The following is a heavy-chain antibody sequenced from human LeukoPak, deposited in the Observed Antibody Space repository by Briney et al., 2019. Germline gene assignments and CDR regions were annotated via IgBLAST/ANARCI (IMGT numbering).Heavy chain of an antibody. CDR3: ASLPGSATRWIY. CDR2: MNQDGGSL. V-gene: IGHV3-7*01. CDR1: GFSFSSNW. Sequence: QSGGSLRLSCATSGFSFSSNWMSWVRQAPGKGLEWVASMNQDGGSLHYIDSVEGRFTISRDNAKNPLFLQMNSLRAEDTGVYYCASLPGSATRWIYWGQGILVTVSS. D-gene: IGHD3-10*01. J-gene: IGHJ4*02.